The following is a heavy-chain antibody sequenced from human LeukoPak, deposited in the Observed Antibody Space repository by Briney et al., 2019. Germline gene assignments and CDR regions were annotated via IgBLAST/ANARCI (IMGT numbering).Heavy chain of an antibody. V-gene: IGHV4-34*01. CDR3: ARGPNTMDRARDAFDI. CDR1: GGSFSGYY. J-gene: IGHJ3*02. CDR2: INHSGST. Sequence: SETLSLTCAVYGGSFSGYYWSWIRQPPGKGLEWIGEINHSGSTNYNPSLKSRVTISVDTSKNQFSLKLSSVSAADTAVYYCARGPNTMDRARDAFDIWGQGTMVTVSS. D-gene: IGHD3-10*01.